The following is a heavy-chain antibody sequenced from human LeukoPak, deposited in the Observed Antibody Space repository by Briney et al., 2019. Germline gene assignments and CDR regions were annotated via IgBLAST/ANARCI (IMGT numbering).Heavy chain of an antibody. CDR3: ATADYYYMDV. V-gene: IGHV1-24*01. J-gene: IGHJ6*03. CDR2: FDPEGGET. CDR1: GGTFSSYA. Sequence: ASVKVSCKASGGTFSSYAISWVRQAPGQGLGWMGGFDPEGGETIYAQKFQGRVTMTEDTSTDTAYMELSSLRSEDTAVYYCATADYYYMDVWGKGTTVTVSS.